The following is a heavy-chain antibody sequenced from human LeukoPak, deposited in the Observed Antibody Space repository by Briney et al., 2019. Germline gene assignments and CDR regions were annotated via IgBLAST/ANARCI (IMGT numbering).Heavy chain of an antibody. CDR1: GFFFNDYY. J-gene: IGHJ5*02. CDR3: AGGVAKIS. V-gene: IGHV3-11*01. Sequence: GGSLRLSCAASGFFFNDYYMSWIRQAPGKGLEWVAYVSGSGGTLYYADSVQGRFTISRHNVKKSLYLQMDNLRVDDTAVYYCAGGVAKISWGQGTLVTVSS. D-gene: IGHD5-12*01. CDR2: VSGSGGTL.